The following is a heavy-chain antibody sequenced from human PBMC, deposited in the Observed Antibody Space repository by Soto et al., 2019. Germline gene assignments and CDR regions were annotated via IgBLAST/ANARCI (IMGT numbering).Heavy chain of an antibody. V-gene: IGHV3-66*01. J-gene: IGHJ4*02. CDR2: VYSNGAT. CDR3: ARDSRLRSVGDY. Sequence: EVLLVESGGGLVQPGGPLRLSCAASGFTVTSSYMSWFRQAPGKGLECVSVVYSNGATYYADSVKGRFTISRDTFRNTLDLAMNSLRAEDTAVYYCARDSRLRSVGDYWGQGTVVTVSS. D-gene: IGHD3-3*01. CDR1: GFTVTSSY.